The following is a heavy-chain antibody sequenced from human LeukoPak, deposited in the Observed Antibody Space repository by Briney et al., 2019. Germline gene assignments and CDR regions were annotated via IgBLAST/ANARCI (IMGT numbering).Heavy chain of an antibody. Sequence: ASVKVSCKTSGYTFSDYYIHWIRQAPGQGLEWMGWISAYNGNTNYAQKLQGRVTMTTDTSTSTAYMELRSLRSDDTAVYYCARSFGSYLSFYWGQGTLVTVSS. CDR1: GYTFSDYY. V-gene: IGHV1-18*04. CDR2: ISAYNGNT. J-gene: IGHJ4*02. D-gene: IGHD1-26*01. CDR3: ARSFGSYLSFY.